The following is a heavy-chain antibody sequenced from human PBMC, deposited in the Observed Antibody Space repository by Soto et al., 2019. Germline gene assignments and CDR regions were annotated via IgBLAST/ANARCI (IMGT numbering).Heavy chain of an antibody. CDR3: SRDQAAAGTISRYFQH. CDR1: GFSFSTYA. Sequence: EVQLLESGGGVVQPEGSLRLSCAASGFSFSTYAMRWVRQAPGKGLEWVSGISGSGGTTYYADSVKGRFTISRDNSKKTLYLQVNSLRVEYTAVYYCSRDQAAAGTISRYFQHWGQGTLVTVSS. D-gene: IGHD6-13*01. J-gene: IGHJ1*01. CDR2: ISGSGGTT. V-gene: IGHV3-23*01.